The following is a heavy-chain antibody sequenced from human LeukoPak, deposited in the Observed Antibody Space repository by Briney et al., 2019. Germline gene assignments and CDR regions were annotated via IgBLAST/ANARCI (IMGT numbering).Heavy chain of an antibody. Sequence: PGGSLRLSSAASGFTFSSHAMTWIRQAPGKGLEWVSYISSSSSYTKYADFVKGRFTISRDNAKKSLYLQMNSLRAEDTAVYYCARVYDTIEVWGQGTLVTVSS. V-gene: IGHV3-11*03. D-gene: IGHD3-9*01. CDR3: ARVYDTIEV. CDR2: ISSSSSYT. J-gene: IGHJ4*02. CDR1: GFTFSSHA.